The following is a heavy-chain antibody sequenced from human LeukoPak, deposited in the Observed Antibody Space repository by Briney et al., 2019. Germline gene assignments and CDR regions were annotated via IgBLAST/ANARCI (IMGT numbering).Heavy chain of an antibody. CDR2: INSDGSST. J-gene: IGHJ4*02. CDR1: GFTFSSYW. CDR3: ATPRGSGSYLAFDY. Sequence: GGSLRLSCAASGFTFSSYWMHWVRQAPGKGLVWVSRINSDGSSTSYADSVKGRFTISRDNAKNTLHLQMNSLRAEDTAVYYCATPRGSGSYLAFDYWGQGTLVTVSS. V-gene: IGHV3-74*01. D-gene: IGHD1-26*01.